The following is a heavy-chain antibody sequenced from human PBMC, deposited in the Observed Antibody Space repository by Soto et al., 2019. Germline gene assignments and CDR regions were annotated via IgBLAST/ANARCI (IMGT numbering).Heavy chain of an antibody. CDR3: ARHDCISSSCYYYYYYSMDV. CDR2: IIPIFDTA. CDR1: GGTFSSYA. J-gene: IGHJ6*02. Sequence: QVQLVQSGAEVKKPGSSVKVSCKTSGGTFSSYAISWVRQAPGQGLEWMGGIIPIFDTANYAQKFQGRVTITADEATSTGYMELSSLRSEDAAVYYCARHDCISSSCYYYYYYSMDVWVQGTTVTVSS. V-gene: IGHV1-69*12. D-gene: IGHD2-2*01.